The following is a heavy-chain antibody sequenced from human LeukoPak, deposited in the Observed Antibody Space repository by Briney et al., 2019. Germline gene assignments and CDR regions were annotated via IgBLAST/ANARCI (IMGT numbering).Heavy chain of an antibody. CDR3: ARDLGSGWYYFDY. D-gene: IGHD6-19*01. V-gene: IGHV3-53*01. CDR1: GFTVSSNY. J-gene: IGHJ4*02. CDR2: IYSGGST. Sequence: GGSLRLSCAASGFTVSSNYMSWVRQAPGKGLEWVSVIYSGGSTYYADSVKGRFTISRDNSKNTLYLQMNSLRAGDTAVYYCARDLGSGWYYFDYWGQGTLVTVSS.